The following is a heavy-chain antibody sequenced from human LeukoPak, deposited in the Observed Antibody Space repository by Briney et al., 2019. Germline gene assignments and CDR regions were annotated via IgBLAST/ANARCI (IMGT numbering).Heavy chain of an antibody. CDR2: ISGSGGST. J-gene: IGHJ4*02. CDR3: AKGSGWYIQRGYYFDY. V-gene: IGHV3-23*01. D-gene: IGHD6-19*01. CDR1: GFTFSSYA. Sequence: GGSLRLSCAASGFTFSSYAMSWVRQAPGKGLEWVSAISGSGGSTYYADSVKGRFTISGDNSKNTLCLQMNSLRAEDTAVYYCAKGSGWYIQRGYYFDYWGQGTLVTVSS.